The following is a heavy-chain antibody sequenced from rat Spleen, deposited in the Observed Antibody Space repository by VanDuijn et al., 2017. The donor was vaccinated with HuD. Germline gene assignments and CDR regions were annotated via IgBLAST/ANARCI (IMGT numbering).Heavy chain of an antibody. J-gene: IGHJ3*01. V-gene: IGHV5-29*01. D-gene: IGHD2-5*01. CDR3: ATGAILQWFTY. CDR1: GFTFNNYG. CDR2: ISYDGIST. Sequence: EVQLVESGGGLVQPGRSLKLSCAASGFTFNNYGMSWVRQAPTKGLEWVATISYDGISTFYRDSVRGRFTISRNNAISTLYLQMDSLRSEDTATYYCATGAILQWFTYWGQGTLVTVSS.